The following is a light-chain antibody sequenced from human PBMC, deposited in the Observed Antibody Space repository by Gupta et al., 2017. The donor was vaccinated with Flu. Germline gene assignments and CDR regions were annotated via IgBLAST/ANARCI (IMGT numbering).Light chain of an antibody. CDR3: QKRSNWPPFT. V-gene: IGKV3-11*01. Sequence: EIVLTQSPATLSLSPGERAALSCRASQSVSSYLAWYQQKPGQAPRLLIYDASNRAPGVPARFTGSGSGTDFTLTISSLEPEDFAVYFCQKRSNWPPFTFGPGTTVDIK. J-gene: IGKJ3*01. CDR2: DAS. CDR1: QSVSSY.